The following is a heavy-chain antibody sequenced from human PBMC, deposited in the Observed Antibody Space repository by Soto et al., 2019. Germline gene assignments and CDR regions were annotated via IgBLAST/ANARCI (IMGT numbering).Heavy chain of an antibody. CDR2: IKSNSDGGTT. Sequence: EAQLVESGGGWVKPGGSLRLSCAASGFSFSNAWMMWVRQAPGKGLEWIGRIKSNSDGGTTDYAAPMRGRFTVSRDDSKNTLSLHMDSLKAEDTAVYYCATCSGRGINGCFGIIDIWGQGTMVTVSS. CDR3: ATCSGRGINGCFGIIDI. V-gene: IGHV3-15*01. D-gene: IGHD2-15*01. J-gene: IGHJ3*02. CDR1: GFSFSNAW.